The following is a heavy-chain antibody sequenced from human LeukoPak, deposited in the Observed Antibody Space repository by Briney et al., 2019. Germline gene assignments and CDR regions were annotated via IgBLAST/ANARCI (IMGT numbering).Heavy chain of an antibody. CDR2: ISGSGGTT. CDR3: ATKPSTMVRGVIPNWFDP. J-gene: IGHJ5*02. Sequence: GGSLRLSCAASGFTFSNYAMNWVRQAPGKGLEWVSVISGSGGTTDYAASVKGRFTISRDNSDNTLYLQMNSLRSEDTAVYYCATKPSTMVRGVIPNWFDPWGQGTLVTVSS. CDR1: GFTFSNYA. D-gene: IGHD3-10*01. V-gene: IGHV3-23*01.